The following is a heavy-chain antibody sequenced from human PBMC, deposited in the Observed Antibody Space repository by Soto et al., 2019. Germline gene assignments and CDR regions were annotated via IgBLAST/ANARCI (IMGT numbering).Heavy chain of an antibody. D-gene: IGHD2-2*01. J-gene: IGHJ6*02. CDR2: MNPNSGNT. CDR3: ARWGGDCSSTSCYSYYYGMDV. CDR1: GYTFTSYD. Sequence: ASVKVSCKASGYTFTSYDINWVRQATGQGLEWMGWMNPNSGNTGYAQKFQGRVTMTRNTSISTAYMELSSLRSEDTAVYYCARWGGDCSSTSCYSYYYGMDVWGHGTAVTVSS. V-gene: IGHV1-8*01.